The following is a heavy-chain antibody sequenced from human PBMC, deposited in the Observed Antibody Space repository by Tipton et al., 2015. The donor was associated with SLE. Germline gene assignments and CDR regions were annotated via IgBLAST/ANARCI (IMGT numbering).Heavy chain of an antibody. CDR2: IYYVGSG. CDR1: GASINNWSYY. CDR3: AKNSSLRAFDV. J-gene: IGHJ3*01. Sequence: LRLSCSVSGASINNWSYYWGWLRQPPGKGLEWIRTIYYVGSGYYNPSLKSRVTISVDKSKNLFSLELTSVTAADTAKYFCAKNSSLRAFDVWGQGKMVTVSS. V-gene: IGHV4-39*01. D-gene: IGHD3-22*01.